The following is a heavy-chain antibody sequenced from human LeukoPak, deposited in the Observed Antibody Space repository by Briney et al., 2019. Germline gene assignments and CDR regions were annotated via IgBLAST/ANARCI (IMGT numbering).Heavy chain of an antibody. CDR2: ISSTSYYI. D-gene: IGHD2-2*02. CDR3: AKLVVVPAAINSY. V-gene: IGHV3-21*04. Sequence: GGSLRLSCAASGFTFSRYSLNWVRQAPGKGLEWVSSISSTSYYIYYVDSVKGRFTISRDNAKNSLYLQMNSLRADDTAVYYCAKLVVVPAAINSYWGQGTLVTVSS. CDR1: GFTFSRYS. J-gene: IGHJ4*02.